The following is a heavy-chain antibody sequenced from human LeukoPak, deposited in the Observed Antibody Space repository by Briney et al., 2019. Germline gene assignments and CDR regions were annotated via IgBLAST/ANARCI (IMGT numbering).Heavy chain of an antibody. D-gene: IGHD6-19*01. CDR2: ISSSGNTT. V-gene: IGHV3-11*04. CDR1: GFTFSDNY. J-gene: IGHJ4*02. Sequence: PGGSLRLSCAASGFTFSDNYMSWIRQAPGKGLEWVSYISSSGNTTYNADSVKGRFSITRDNAKNSLYLQMNSLRAEDTAVYYCARDGGSAWFLDYWGRGTLVTVSS. CDR3: ARDGGSAWFLDY.